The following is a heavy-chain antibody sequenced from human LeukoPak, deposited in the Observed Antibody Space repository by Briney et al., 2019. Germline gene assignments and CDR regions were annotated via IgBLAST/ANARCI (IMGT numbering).Heavy chain of an antibody. D-gene: IGHD1-26*01. CDR3: ASTGGSYYEPYYFDY. Sequence: SETLSLTCTVSGGSISNYYWSWIRQPPGKGLEWIGYIYYSGSTNYNPSLKSRVTISVDTSKNQFSLKLSSVTAADTAVYYCASTGGSYYEPYYFDYWGQGTLVTVSS. CDR1: GGSISNYY. CDR2: IYYSGST. V-gene: IGHV4-59*01. J-gene: IGHJ4*02.